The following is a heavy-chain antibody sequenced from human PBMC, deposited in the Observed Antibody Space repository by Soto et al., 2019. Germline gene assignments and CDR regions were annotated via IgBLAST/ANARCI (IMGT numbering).Heavy chain of an antibody. CDR2: IAYDGRNK. V-gene: IGHV3-30*04. D-gene: IGHD1-1*01. J-gene: IGHJ4*02. CDR1: GFTFSSYA. Sequence: QVQLVESGGGVVQPGRSLRLSCAASGFTFSSYAMHWVRQAQGQGLEWVAVIAYDGRNKYYADSVKGRFTISRDNSKNTLYLQMNSLRIEDTAVYYCARELERVFDYWGQGTLVTVSS. CDR3: ARELERVFDY.